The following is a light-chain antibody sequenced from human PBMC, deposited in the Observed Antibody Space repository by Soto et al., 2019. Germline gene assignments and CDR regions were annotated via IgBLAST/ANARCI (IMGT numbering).Light chain of an antibody. CDR3: LQHNSYPRT. J-gene: IGKJ1*01. CDR2: DVS. CDR1: QSVGSSY. Sequence: EIVLTQSPGTLSLSPGERATLSCRASQSVGSSYLTWYQQKPGQAPRLLIYDVSSRATGIPDRFSGSGSGTDFTLTISSLQPEDFATYYCLQHNSYPRTFGQGTKVEIK. V-gene: IGKV3-20*01.